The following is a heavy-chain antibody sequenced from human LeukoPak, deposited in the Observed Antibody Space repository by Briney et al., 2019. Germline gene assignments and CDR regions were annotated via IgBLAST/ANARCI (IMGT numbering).Heavy chain of an antibody. V-gene: IGHV3-66*02. CDR3: VGYYVGKFDY. CDR2: IYTSGIT. D-gene: IGHD4-23*01. J-gene: IGHJ4*02. Sequence: GGSLRLSCAASGFVVSDNYMSCVRQAPGQGLEWVSLIYTSGITKYTDSVKGRFTISRDNAKNTLYLQMNTLSAEDTAVYYCVGYYVGKFDYWGQGTLVTVSS. CDR1: GFVVSDNY.